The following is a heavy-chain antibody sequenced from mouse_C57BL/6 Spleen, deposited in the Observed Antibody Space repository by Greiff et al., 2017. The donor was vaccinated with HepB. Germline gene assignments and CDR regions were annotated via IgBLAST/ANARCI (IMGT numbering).Heavy chain of an antibody. J-gene: IGHJ2*01. CDR2: INPNNGGT. D-gene: IGHD1-1*01. CDR3: ARRGFTTVVPYFDY. Sequence: EVQLQQSGPELVKPGASVKIPCKASGYTFTDYNMDWVKQSHGKSLEWIGDINPNNGGTIYNQKFKGKATLTVDKSSSTAYMELRSLTSEDTAVYYCARRGFTTVVPYFDYWGQGTTLTVSS. CDR1: GYTFTDYN. V-gene: IGHV1-18*01.